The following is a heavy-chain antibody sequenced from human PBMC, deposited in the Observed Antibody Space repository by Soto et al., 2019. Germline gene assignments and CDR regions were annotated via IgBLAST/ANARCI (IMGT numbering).Heavy chain of an antibody. CDR3: ARGGKTGITIFGGVIIRGDLYAP. J-gene: IGHJ5*02. Sequence: ASVKVSFKASGYTFTSYDINWVRQATGQGLEWMGWMNPNSGNTGYAQKFQGRVTMTRNTSISTAYMELSSLRSEDTAVYYCARGGKTGITIFGGVIIRGDLYAPSRQGTLDIVSS. CDR1: GYTFTSYD. V-gene: IGHV1-8*01. CDR2: MNPNSGNT. D-gene: IGHD3-3*01.